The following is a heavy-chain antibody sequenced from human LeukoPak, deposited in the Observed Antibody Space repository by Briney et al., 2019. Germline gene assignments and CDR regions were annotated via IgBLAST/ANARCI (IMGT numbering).Heavy chain of an antibody. CDR1: GDSIISGDYY. J-gene: IGHJ3*02. V-gene: IGHV4-30-4*01. Sequence: SQTLSLTCTVSGDSIISGDYYWSWIRQPPGKGLEWIGYIYYSGSTYYNPSLKSRVTISVDTSKNQFSLKLSSVTAADTAVYYCARARSAAFDIWGQGTMVTVSS. CDR2: IYYSGST. CDR3: ARARSAAFDI.